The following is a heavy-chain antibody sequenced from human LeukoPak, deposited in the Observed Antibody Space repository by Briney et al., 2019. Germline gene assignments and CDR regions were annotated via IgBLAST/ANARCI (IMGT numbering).Heavy chain of an antibody. CDR1: GFTFSSYG. Sequence: PGGSLRLSCAASGFTFSSYGMHWVRQAPGKGLEWVAVISYDGSNKYYADSVKGRFTISRDNSKNTLYLQMNSLRAEGTAVYYCAKDGIAVAGGFDYWGQGTLVTVSS. J-gene: IGHJ4*02. D-gene: IGHD6-19*01. CDR2: ISYDGSNK. CDR3: AKDGIAVAGGFDY. V-gene: IGHV3-30*18.